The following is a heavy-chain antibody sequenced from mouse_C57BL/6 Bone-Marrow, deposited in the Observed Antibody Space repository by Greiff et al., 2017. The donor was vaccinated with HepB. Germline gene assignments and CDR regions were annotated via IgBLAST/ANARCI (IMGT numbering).Heavy chain of an antibody. CDR1: GFTFSSYG. CDR2: ISSGGSYT. D-gene: IGHD4-1*01. CDR3: AGHDTGPDY. V-gene: IGHV5-6*01. J-gene: IGHJ2*01. Sequence: EVQVVESGGDLVKPGGSLKLSCAASGFTFSSYGMSWVRQTPDKRLEWVATISSGGSYTYYPDSVKGRFTIARYNAKNTLYQQMRSLKSEDTAIYYVAGHDTGPDYWGQGTTLTVSS.